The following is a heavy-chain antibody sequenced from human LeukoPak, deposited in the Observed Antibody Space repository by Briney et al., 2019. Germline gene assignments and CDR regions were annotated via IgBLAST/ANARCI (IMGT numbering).Heavy chain of an antibody. CDR3: AESTSHNYYYYYMDV. Sequence: SETLSLTCTVSGGSISSYYWGWIRQPPGKGLEWIGSIYYSGSTYYNPSLKSRVTISVDTSKNQFSLKLSSVTAADTAVYYCAESTSHNYYYYYMDVWGKGTTVTVSS. D-gene: IGHD2-2*01. CDR1: GGSISSYY. J-gene: IGHJ6*03. CDR2: IYYSGST. V-gene: IGHV4-39*07.